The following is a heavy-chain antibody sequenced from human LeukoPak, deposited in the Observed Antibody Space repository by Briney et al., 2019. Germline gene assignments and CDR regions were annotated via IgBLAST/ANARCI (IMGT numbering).Heavy chain of an antibody. CDR2: IYYSGST. D-gene: IGHD6-19*01. Sequence: PSETLSLTCTVSGGSISSYYWSWIRQPPGKGLEWIGYIYYSGSTNYNPSLKSRVTISVDTSKNQFSPKLSSVTAADTAVYYCARGGWYGRYFDYWGQGTLVTVSS. J-gene: IGHJ4*02. V-gene: IGHV4-59*08. CDR1: GGSISSYY. CDR3: ARGGWYGRYFDY.